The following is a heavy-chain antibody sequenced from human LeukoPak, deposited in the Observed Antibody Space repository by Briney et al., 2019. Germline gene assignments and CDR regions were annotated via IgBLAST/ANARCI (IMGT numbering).Heavy chain of an antibody. CDR3: ASRYYYDILTGSLAYYFDY. D-gene: IGHD3-9*01. Sequence: VASVKVSCKASGYTFTGYYMHWVRQAPGQGLEWMGGIIPIFGTANYAQKFQGRVTITADESTSTAYMELSSLRSEDTAVYYCASRYYYDILTGSLAYYFDYWGQGTLVTVSS. CDR2: IIPIFGTA. V-gene: IGHV1-69*13. J-gene: IGHJ4*02. CDR1: GYTFTGYY.